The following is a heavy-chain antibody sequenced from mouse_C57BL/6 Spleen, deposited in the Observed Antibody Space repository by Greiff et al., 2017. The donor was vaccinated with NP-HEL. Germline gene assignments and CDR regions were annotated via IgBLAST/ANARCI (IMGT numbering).Heavy chain of an antibody. J-gene: IGHJ1*03. D-gene: IGHD2-4*01. CDR2: INPSNGGT. CDR3: AREGRLRRYFDV. CDR1: GYTFTSYW. Sequence: QVQLQQPGTELVKPGASVKLSCKASGYTFTSYWMRWVKQRPGQGLEWIGNINPSNGGTNYNEKFKSKATLTVDKSSSTAYMQLSSLTSEDSAVYYCAREGRLRRYFDVWGTGTTVTVSS. V-gene: IGHV1-53*01.